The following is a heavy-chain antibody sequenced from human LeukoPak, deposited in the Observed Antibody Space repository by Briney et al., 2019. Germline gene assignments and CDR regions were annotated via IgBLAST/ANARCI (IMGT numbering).Heavy chain of an antibody. J-gene: IGHJ4*02. Sequence: PGGSLRLSCAASGFTFSSYAMSWVRQAPGKGLEWVSAISGSGGSTYYADSVEGRFTISRDNSKNTLYLQMNSLRAEDTAVYYCAEVIGGIQLWLYYFDYWGQGTLVTVSS. CDR2: ISGSGGST. CDR1: GFTFSSYA. D-gene: IGHD5-18*01. V-gene: IGHV3-23*01. CDR3: AEVIGGIQLWLYYFDY.